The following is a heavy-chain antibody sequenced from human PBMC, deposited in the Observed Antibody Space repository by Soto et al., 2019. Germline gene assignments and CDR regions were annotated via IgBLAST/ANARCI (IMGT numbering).Heavy chain of an antibody. V-gene: IGHV4-38-2*01. CDR1: GYSISSGYY. J-gene: IGHJ4*02. D-gene: IGHD3-22*01. CDR3: ARVAPYYYDSSGYFPFDY. CDR2: IYNSGST. Sequence: SETLSLTCAVSGYSISSGYYWGWIRQPPGKGLEWIGSIYNSGSTYYNPSLKSRVTISVDTSKNQLSLKLSSVTAADTAVYYCARVAPYYYDSSGYFPFDYWGQGTLVTVSS.